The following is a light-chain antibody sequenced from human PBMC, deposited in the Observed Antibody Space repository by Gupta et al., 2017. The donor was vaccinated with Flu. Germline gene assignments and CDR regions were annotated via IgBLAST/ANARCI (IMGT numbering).Light chain of an antibody. Sequence: GNNIGSKSVHWYQQKPGQAPGLVVYDDSDRPSGSPERFSGSHSGNTATLTISRVEVGDEADYHCQVWDSGRDHPGIFGGGTKLTVL. CDR2: DDS. V-gene: IGLV3-21*02. J-gene: IGLJ2*01. CDR1: NIGSKS. CDR3: QVWDSGRDHPGI.